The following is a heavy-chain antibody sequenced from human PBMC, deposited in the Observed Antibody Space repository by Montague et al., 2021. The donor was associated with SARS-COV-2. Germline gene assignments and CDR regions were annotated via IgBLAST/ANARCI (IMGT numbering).Heavy chain of an antibody. CDR2: TYYRSKWYN. J-gene: IGHJ6*02. D-gene: IGHD6-19*01. CDR3: ARGADRYYFYGMDV. V-gene: IGHV6-1*01. Sequence: CAISGDSVSSNSAAWNWIRQSPSRGLEWLGRTYYRSKWYNEYAVSVNSRITINPDTSKNQFSLQVNSVTPEDTAVYYCARGADRYYFYGMDVWGQGTTDTVSS. CDR1: GDSVSSNSAA.